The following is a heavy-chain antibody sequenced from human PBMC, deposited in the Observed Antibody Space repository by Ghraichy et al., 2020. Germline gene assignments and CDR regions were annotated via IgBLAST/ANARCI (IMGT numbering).Heavy chain of an antibody. Sequence: SVKVSCKASGGTFSSYTISWVRQAPGQGLEWMGRIIPILGIANYAQKFQGRVTITADKSTSTAYMELSSLRSEDTAVYYCARDGGGEDYFDYWGQGTLVTVSS. CDR3: ARDGGGEDYFDY. J-gene: IGHJ4*02. D-gene: IGHD3-10*01. V-gene: IGHV1-69*04. CDR2: IIPILGIA. CDR1: GGTFSSYT.